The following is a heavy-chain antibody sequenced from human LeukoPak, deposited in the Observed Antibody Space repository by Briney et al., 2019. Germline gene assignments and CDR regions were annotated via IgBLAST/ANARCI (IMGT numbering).Heavy chain of an antibody. CDR3: ARDPRYSYGLDY. J-gene: IGHJ4*02. D-gene: IGHD5-18*01. CDR2: ISSSSSYI. CDR1: GFTFSSYS. Sequence: PGGSLRLSCAASGFTFSSYSMNWVRQAPGKGLEWVSSISSSSSYIYYADSVKGRFTISRDNAKNSLYLQMNSSRAEDTAVYYCARDPRYSYGLDYWGQGTLVTVSS. V-gene: IGHV3-21*01.